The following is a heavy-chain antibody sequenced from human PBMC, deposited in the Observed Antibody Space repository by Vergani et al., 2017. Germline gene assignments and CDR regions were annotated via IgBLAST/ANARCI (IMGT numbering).Heavy chain of an antibody. CDR2: VSGSSATP. CDR1: GFSFPGYA. Sequence: EVQLLESGGGLVQPGGSLRLSCEASGFSFPGYAMSWVRQAPGKGLEWVSSVSGSSATPYYADSVKGRFIISRDNSKNTLHLQMNSLRADDTAVYYCARDFIAARTYAYWGQGTLVTVSS. D-gene: IGHD6-6*01. CDR3: ARDFIAARTYAY. V-gene: IGHV3-23*01. J-gene: IGHJ4*02.